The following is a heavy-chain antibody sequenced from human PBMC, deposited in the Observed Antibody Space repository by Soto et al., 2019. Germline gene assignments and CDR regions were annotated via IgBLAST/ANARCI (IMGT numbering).Heavy chain of an antibody. Sequence: GGSLRLSCAASGFTFSSYAMSWGRQAPGKGLEWGSAISGSGGSTYYADSVKGRFTISRDNSKNTLYLQMNSLRAEDTAVYYCAKAGGPIFAVVDRQYYGMDVWGQGTTVTVSS. CDR3: AKAGGPIFAVVDRQYYGMDV. CDR1: GFTFSSYA. CDR2: ISGSGGST. V-gene: IGHV3-23*01. J-gene: IGHJ6*02. D-gene: IGHD3-3*01.